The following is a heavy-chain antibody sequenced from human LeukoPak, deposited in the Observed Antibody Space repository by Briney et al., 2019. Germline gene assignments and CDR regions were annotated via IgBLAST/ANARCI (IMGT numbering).Heavy chain of an antibody. V-gene: IGHV4-59*01. CDR1: GGSISSYY. D-gene: IGHD3-16*01. J-gene: IGHJ3*02. CDR3: ARRILGGTAFDI. Sequence: SETLSLTCTVSGGSISSYYWSWIRQPPGKGLEWIGYIYYSGSTNYNPSLNSLFTISIDTSKNQFSLKLSSVAAADTAVYYCARRILGGTAFDIWGQGTMVTVSS. CDR2: IYYSGST.